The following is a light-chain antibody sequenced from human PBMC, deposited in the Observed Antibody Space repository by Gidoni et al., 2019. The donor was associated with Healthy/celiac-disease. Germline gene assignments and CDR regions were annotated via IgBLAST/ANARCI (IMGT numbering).Light chain of an antibody. CDR1: SSNIGAVYD. V-gene: IGLV1-40*01. CDR2: GNS. CDR3: QSYDSSLSALI. J-gene: IGLJ1*01. Sequence: QSVLTQPPSVSGAPGQRVTISFTGSSSNIGAVYDVHWYQQLPGTAPKLLIYGNSNRPSGVPDRFSGSKSGTSASLAITGLQAEDEADYYCQSYDSSLSALIFGTGTKVTVL.